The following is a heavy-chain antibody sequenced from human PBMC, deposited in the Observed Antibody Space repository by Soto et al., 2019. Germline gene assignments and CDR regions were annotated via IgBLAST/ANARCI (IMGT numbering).Heavy chain of an antibody. CDR3: ARDWGGLGY. V-gene: IGHV3-7*03. CDR2: IIKDGSEK. D-gene: IGHD3-10*01. J-gene: IGHJ4*02. Sequence: GGSLRLSCAASGFTFSNYWMTWVRQAPGKGLEWVANIIKDGSEKSYVDSVKGRFTTSRDNAKSSLYLEMNSLRVEDTAMYYCARDWGGLGYWGQGTLVTVSS. CDR1: GFTFSNYW.